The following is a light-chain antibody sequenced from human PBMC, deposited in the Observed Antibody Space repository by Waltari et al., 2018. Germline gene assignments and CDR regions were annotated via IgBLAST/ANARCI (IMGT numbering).Light chain of an antibody. CDR1: SNDVGSYNR. V-gene: IGLV2-18*02. CDR2: EVS. Sequence: QSALTQPPSVSGSPGQSVTISCTGTSNDVGSYNRVSWYQQPPGTAPKLMIYEVSNRPSGVPDRFSGSKSSNTASLTISGLQPEDEADYYCNSFTTSTTWVFGGGTRVTVL. J-gene: IGLJ3*02. CDR3: NSFTTSTTWV.